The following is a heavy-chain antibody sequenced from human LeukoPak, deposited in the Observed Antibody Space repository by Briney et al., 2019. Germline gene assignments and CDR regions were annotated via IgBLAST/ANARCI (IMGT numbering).Heavy chain of an antibody. CDR3: ASFHYHGPNFDS. Sequence: SETLSLTCTVSGGSISSSSYFWGWIRQPPGKGLEWIGSIYYSGITHYNPSLKSRLTISVDTSKTQFSLKLSSVTAADTALFFCASFHYHGPNFDSWGQGTLVIVSS. D-gene: IGHD3-10*01. CDR2: IYYSGIT. CDR1: GGSISSSSYF. J-gene: IGHJ4*02. V-gene: IGHV4-39*01.